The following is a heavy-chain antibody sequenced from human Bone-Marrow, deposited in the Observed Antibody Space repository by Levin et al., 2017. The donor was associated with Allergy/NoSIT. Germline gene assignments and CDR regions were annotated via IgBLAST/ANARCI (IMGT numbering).Heavy chain of an antibody. D-gene: IGHD2-15*01. CDR3: AKEQTAYCSGGSCYPSDDAFDI. CDR2: ISYDGSNK. J-gene: IGHJ3*02. Sequence: GGSLRLSCAASGFTFSSYGMHWVRQAPGKGLEWVAVISYDGSNKYYADSVKGRFTISRDNSKNTLYLQMNSLRAEDTAVYYCAKEQTAYCSGGSCYPSDDAFDIWGQGTMVTVSS. CDR1: GFTFSSYG. V-gene: IGHV3-30*18.